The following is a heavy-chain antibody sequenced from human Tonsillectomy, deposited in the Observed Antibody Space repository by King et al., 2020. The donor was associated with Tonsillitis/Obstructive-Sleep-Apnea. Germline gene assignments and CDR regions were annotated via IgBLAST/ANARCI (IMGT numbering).Heavy chain of an antibody. V-gene: IGHV4-34*01. CDR3: ARGGMPDYYYMDV. J-gene: IGHJ6*03. CDR2: VNHSGST. Sequence: VQLQQWGEGLLKPSETLSLTCAVYGWSLSGFSWSWIRQPPGKGLEWIGEVNHSGSTNYNPSLKSRVTISVDTSKNQFSLQLSSVTAADTAVYYCARGGMPDYYYMDVWGKGTTVTVSS. CDR1: GWSLSGFS. D-gene: IGHD2-2*01.